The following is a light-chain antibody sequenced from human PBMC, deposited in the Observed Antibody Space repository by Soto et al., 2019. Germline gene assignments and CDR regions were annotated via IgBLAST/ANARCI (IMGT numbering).Light chain of an antibody. Sequence: EIVLTQSPVTLSLSPGERAALSCRASQSITSSYLAWYQQKPGQAPRLLIYDASSRATGIPARFSGSGSGTDFTLTISSLEPEDFAVYYCQQRSNWPRTFGQGTKVDIK. CDR3: QQRSNWPRT. CDR1: QSITSSY. J-gene: IGKJ1*01. CDR2: DAS. V-gene: IGKV3D-20*02.